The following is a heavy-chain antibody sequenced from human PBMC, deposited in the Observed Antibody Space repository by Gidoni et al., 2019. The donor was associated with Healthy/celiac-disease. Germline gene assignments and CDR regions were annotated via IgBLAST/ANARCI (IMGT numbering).Heavy chain of an antibody. V-gene: IGHV3-30-3*01. CDR2: ISYDGSNK. CDR1: GCTFSSNA. D-gene: IGHD4-17*01. Sequence: QVQLVESGGGGVQPGRSLRLSWAASGCTFSSNAMQWVRPAPGKGLEWGAVISYDGSNKYYADSVKGRFTISRDNSKNTLYLQMNSLRAEDTAVYYCARDKMTTVTTYAFDIWGQGTMVTVSS. J-gene: IGHJ3*02. CDR3: ARDKMTTVTTYAFDI.